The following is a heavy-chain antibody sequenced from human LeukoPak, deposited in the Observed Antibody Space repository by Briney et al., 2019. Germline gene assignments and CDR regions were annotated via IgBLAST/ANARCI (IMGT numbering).Heavy chain of an antibody. CDR1: GGTFSSYA. J-gene: IGHJ5*02. CDR2: IIPIFGTA. CDR3: ARENGCSGGSCYEGVQLPGNWFDP. V-gene: IGHV1-69*05. D-gene: IGHD2-15*01. Sequence: SVKVSCKASGGTFSSYAISWVRQAPGQGLEWMGGIIPIFGTANYAQKFQGRVTITTDESTSTAYMELSSLRSEDTAVYYCARENGCSGGSCYEGVQLPGNWFDPWSQGTLVTVSS.